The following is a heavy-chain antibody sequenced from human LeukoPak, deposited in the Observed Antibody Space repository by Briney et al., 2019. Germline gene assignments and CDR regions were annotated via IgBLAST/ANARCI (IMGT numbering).Heavy chain of an antibody. D-gene: IGHD3-16*02. CDR3: ARGAQDYVWGSYLRGPPYFDY. J-gene: IGHJ4*02. V-gene: IGHV3-53*01. Sequence: GGSLRLSCAASGSTVSSNYMSWVRQAPGKGLEWVSVIYSGGSTYYADSVKGRFTISRDNSKNTLYLQMNSLRAEDTAVYYCARGAQDYVWGSYLRGPPYFDYWGQGPLVTVSS. CDR2: IYSGGST. CDR1: GSTVSSNY.